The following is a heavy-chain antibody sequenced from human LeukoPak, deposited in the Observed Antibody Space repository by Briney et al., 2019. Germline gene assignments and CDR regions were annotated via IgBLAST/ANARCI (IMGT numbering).Heavy chain of an antibody. CDR3: AATRDSSGYYPLDY. CDR2: ITHSGST. Sequence: PSETLSLTCAVYGGSFSDYYWNWIRQPPGKGLEWIGEITHSGSTKYNPSLESRVTISVDTSRNQFSLKLSSVTAADTAVYYCAATRDSSGYYPLDYWGQGTLVTVSS. D-gene: IGHD3-22*01. V-gene: IGHV4-34*01. J-gene: IGHJ4*02. CDR1: GGSFSDYY.